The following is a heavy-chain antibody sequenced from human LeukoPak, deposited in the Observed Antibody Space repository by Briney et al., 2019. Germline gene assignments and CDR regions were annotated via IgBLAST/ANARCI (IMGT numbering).Heavy chain of an antibody. Sequence: PSETLSLTCAVYGGSFSGYYWSWIRQPPGKGLEWIGEINHSGSTNYNPSLKSRVTISVDTSKNQFSLKLSSVTAVDTAVYYCARGRLSKPRRRINTAMADYYYYGMDVWGKGTTVTVSS. D-gene: IGHD5-18*01. J-gene: IGHJ6*04. CDR2: INHSGST. V-gene: IGHV4-34*01. CDR3: ARGRLSKPRRRINTAMADYYYYGMDV. CDR1: GGSFSGYY.